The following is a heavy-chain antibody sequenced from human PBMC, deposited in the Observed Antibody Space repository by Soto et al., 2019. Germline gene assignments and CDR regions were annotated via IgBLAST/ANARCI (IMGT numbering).Heavy chain of an antibody. CDR1: GFTFSSYA. CDR3: AKGNCDFDY. Sequence: QVQLVESGGGVVQPGRSLRLSCAASGFTFSSYAMHWVRQAPGKGLEWVAVISYDGSNKYYADSVKGRFTISRDNSKNTLYLQKNSLRAEGTAVCYCAKGNCDFDYWGQGTLVTVSS. J-gene: IGHJ4*02. D-gene: IGHD1-1*01. CDR2: ISYDGSNK. V-gene: IGHV3-30-3*01.